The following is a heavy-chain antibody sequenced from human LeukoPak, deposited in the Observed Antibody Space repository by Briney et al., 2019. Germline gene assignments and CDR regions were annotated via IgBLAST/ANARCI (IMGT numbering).Heavy chain of an antibody. CDR3: ARDLRKDYYYGMDV. CDR1: GGSISSFY. Sequence: SETLSLTCTVSGGSISSFYWSWIRQPPGKGLEWIGYIHYSGSTNYNPSLKSRLTISVDTSKNQFSPKLSSVTAADTAVYYCARDLRKDYYYGMDVWGQGTTVTVSS. J-gene: IGHJ6*02. CDR2: IHYSGST. V-gene: IGHV4-59*01.